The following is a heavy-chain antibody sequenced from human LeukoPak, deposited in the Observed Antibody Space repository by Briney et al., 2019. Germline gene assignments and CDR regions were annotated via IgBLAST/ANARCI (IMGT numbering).Heavy chain of an antibody. J-gene: IGHJ4*02. CDR3: AKDGMYSSSSSYYFDY. D-gene: IGHD6-6*01. Sequence: GSLRLSCAASGFTFSSYEMNWVRQAPGKGLEWVAFLRYDGTNKYYADSVKGRFTISRGNSKNTLYLQMNSLRAEDTAVYYCAKDGMYSSSSSYYFDYWGQGTLVTVSS. CDR2: LRYDGTNK. V-gene: IGHV3-30*02. CDR1: GFTFSSYE.